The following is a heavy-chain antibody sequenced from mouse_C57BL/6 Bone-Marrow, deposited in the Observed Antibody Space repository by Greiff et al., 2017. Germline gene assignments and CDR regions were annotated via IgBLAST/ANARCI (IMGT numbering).Heavy chain of an antibody. Sequence: VQLQQSGAELVKPGASVKMSCKASGYTFTSYWITWVKQRPGQGLEWIGDIYPGSGSTNYNEKFKSKATLTVDTSSSTAYMQLSSLTSEDAAVYYCARSGEYDGGLFAYWGQGTLVTVSA. CDR1: GYTFTSYW. V-gene: IGHV1-55*01. CDR3: ARSGEYDGGLFAY. D-gene: IGHD2-4*01. J-gene: IGHJ3*01. CDR2: IYPGSGST.